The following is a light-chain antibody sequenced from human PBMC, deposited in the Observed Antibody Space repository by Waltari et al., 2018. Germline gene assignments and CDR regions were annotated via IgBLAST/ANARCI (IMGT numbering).Light chain of an antibody. CDR3: QAGDGSTVV. Sequence: SYELTQPPSVSVSPGQTASISCSGHNLGDQYASWYQQKPGQSPVLVIYRETMRPSGIPERFSGSNSGNTATLTISATQPLDEADYFCQAGDGSTVVFGGGTKLTVL. CDR2: RET. V-gene: IGLV3-1*01. J-gene: IGLJ2*01. CDR1: NLGDQY.